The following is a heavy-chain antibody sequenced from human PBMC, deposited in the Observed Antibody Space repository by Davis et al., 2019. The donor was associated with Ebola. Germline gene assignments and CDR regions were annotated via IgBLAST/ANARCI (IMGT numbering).Heavy chain of an antibody. CDR3: ARGWSLRDYYAMDV. CDR1: GGSISSSSYY. Sequence: SETLSLTCTVSGGSISSSSYYWGWIRQPPGKGLEWIGSIYYSGSTNYNPSLKSRVTISVDTSKNQFSLKLSSVTAADTAVYYCARGWSLRDYYAMDVWGQGTTVTVSS. V-gene: IGHV4-39*07. CDR2: IYYSGST. D-gene: IGHD6-13*01. J-gene: IGHJ6*02.